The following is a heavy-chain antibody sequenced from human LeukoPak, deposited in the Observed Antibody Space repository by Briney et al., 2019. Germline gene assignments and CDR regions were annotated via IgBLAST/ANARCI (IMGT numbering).Heavy chain of an antibody. CDR1: GGTFSSYA. CDR3: ARDPLGYQNYFDY. J-gene: IGHJ4*02. Sequence: ASVKVSCKASGGTFSSYAISWVRQAPGQGLEWMGGIIPIFGTANYAQKFQGRVTITADESTSTAYMELSSLRSEDTAVYYCARDPLGYQNYFDYWGQGTLVTVSP. D-gene: IGHD5-12*01. V-gene: IGHV1-69*13. CDR2: IIPIFGTA.